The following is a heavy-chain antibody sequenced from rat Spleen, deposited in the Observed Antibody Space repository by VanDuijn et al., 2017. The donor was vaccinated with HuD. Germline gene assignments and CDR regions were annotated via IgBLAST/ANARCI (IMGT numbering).Heavy chain of an antibody. V-gene: IGHV2S63*01. J-gene: IGHJ2*01. D-gene: IGHD3-1*01. CDR3: ARGPY. CDR2: IWNTGGT. CDR1: GFSLTDYS. Sequence: EVQLKESGPGLVQPSQTLSLTCTVSGFSLTDYSVHWVRQPPGKGLEWLGVIWNTGGTRYNSDPKSRLSFSRDTSKSQVYLKMHRLQTEDTAMYFRARGPYWGQGVMVTVSS.